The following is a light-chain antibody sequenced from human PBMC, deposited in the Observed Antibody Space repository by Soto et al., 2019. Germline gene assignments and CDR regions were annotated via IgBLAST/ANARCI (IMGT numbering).Light chain of an antibody. V-gene: IGLV2-14*01. Sequence: QSALTQPAFVSGSPGQSIAISCTGTSSDVGDYNFVSWYQQHPGKVPKLMIYDVTNRPSGVSNRFSGSKSGNTASLTISGLQAEDEADHYCSSYTSSSTVVFGTGTQLTVL. J-gene: IGLJ1*01. CDR1: SSDVGDYNF. CDR2: DVT. CDR3: SSYTSSSTVV.